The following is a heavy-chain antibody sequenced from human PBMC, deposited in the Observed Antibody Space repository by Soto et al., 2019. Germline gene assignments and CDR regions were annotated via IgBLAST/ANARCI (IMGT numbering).Heavy chain of an antibody. Sequence: ASVKFSCKASGYTFTGYYMHWVRQAPGQGLEWMGGINPNSGGTKYAQNFQGRVTMSRDPSISTAYMERSGLRSDDTAVYYCAQGDIVASRDFEIWG. CDR1: GYTFTGYY. D-gene: IGHD5-12*01. CDR3: AQGDIVASRDFEI. CDR2: INPNSGGT. V-gene: IGHV1-2*02. J-gene: IGHJ3*02.